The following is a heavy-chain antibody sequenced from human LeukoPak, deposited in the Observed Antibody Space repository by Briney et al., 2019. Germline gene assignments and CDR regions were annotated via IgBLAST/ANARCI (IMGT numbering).Heavy chain of an antibody. CDR2: INHSGSS. V-gene: IGHV4-34*01. Sequence: SETLSLTCAVYGGSFSGYYWSWIRQSPGKGLEWIGEINHSGSSNYNPSLKSRVTVSVDTSKNQFTLRLNSVTAADTAVYYCARMGAIAGASANPDHWGQGTLVTVSS. CDR3: ARMGAIAGASANPDH. CDR1: GGSFSGYY. J-gene: IGHJ4*02. D-gene: IGHD4/OR15-4a*01.